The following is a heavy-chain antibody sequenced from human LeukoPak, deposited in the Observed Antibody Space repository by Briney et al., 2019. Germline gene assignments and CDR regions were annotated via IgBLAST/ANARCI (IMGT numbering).Heavy chain of an antibody. Sequence: GGSLRLSCAASGFTFSNAWMSWVRQAPGKGLEWVGRIKSKTDGGTTDYAAPVKGRFTISRDDSTNTVYLQMNSLKTEDTAAYYCATSTAVNYYYYGMDVWGQGTTVTVSS. CDR2: IKSKTDGGTT. V-gene: IGHV3-15*05. J-gene: IGHJ6*02. D-gene: IGHD6-19*01. CDR3: ATSTAVNYYYYGMDV. CDR1: GFTFSNAW.